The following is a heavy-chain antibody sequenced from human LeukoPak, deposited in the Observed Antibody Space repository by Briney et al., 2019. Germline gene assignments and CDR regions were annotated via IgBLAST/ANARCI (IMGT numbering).Heavy chain of an antibody. V-gene: IGHV4-59*08. J-gene: IGHJ4*02. CDR2: IYYSGST. CDR3: ARHSQATSNPLDY. CDR1: GGSISSYY. D-gene: IGHD5-12*01. Sequence: PSETLSLTCTVSGGSISSYYWSWVRQPPGKGLEWIGHIYYSGSTNYNPSLKSRVTISIDTSKNHFSLELSSVTAADTAVYYCARHSQATSNPLDYWGQGTLVTVSS.